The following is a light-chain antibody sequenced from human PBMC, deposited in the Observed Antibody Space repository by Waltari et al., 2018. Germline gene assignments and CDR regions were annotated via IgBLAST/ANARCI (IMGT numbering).Light chain of an antibody. J-gene: IGKJ1*01. Sequence: DIHLTQSPSFLSASVGDRVPITCRASQDISSNLAWYQQKPGKAPKLLIYRASTLQSGVPSRFSGSESGTEFTLTISSLKSEDFATYSCLQLNSYPRTFGQGTKVEVK. V-gene: IGKV1-9*01. CDR3: LQLNSYPRT. CDR2: RAS. CDR1: QDISSN.